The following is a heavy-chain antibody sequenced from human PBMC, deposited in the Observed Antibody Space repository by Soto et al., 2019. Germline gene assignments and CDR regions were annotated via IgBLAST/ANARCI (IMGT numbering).Heavy chain of an antibody. CDR2: INPVDSDI. D-gene: IGHD6-13*01. CDR3: ARRGDSSRIYYPMDV. Sequence: GDSLNISCEYRFTSYWIGWVRQTPGKGLEWMGIINPVDSDIRYSPSFQGQVTISADKSISTAYLQWSTLKASDTAIYYCARRGDSSRIYYPMDVCGQGNPVTVSS. CDR1: YRFTSYW. J-gene: IGHJ6*02. V-gene: IGHV5-51*01.